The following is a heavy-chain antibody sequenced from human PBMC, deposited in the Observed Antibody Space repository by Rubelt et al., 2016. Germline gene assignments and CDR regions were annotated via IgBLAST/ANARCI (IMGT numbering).Heavy chain of an antibody. V-gene: IGHV3-33*06. Sequence: GGVVQPGRSLRLSCAASGFTFSSYGMHWVRQAPGKGLEWVAVIWYDGSNKYYADSVKARFTISRDNSKNTLYLQMNSLRAEDTAVYYCAKDMGAAGTDFDYWGQGTLVTVSS. CDR3: AKDMGAAGTDFDY. CDR1: GFTFSSYG. CDR2: IWYDGSNK. J-gene: IGHJ4*02. D-gene: IGHD6-13*01.